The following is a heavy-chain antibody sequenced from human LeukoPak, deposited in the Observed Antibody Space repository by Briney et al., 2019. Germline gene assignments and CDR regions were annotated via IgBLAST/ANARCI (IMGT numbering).Heavy chain of an antibody. CDR3: ARGLRYPPNYYYGMDV. J-gene: IGHJ6*02. D-gene: IGHD3-9*01. Sequence: SETLSLTCAVYGGSFSGYYWSWIRQPPGKGLEWIGEINHSGSTNYNPSLKSRVTISVDTSKNQFSLKLSSVTAADTAVYYCARGLRYPPNYYYGMDVWGQGTTVTVSS. CDR2: INHSGST. CDR1: GGSFSGYY. V-gene: IGHV4-34*01.